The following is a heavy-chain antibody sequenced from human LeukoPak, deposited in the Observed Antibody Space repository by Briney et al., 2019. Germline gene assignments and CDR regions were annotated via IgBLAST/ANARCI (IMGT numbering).Heavy chain of an antibody. D-gene: IGHD7-27*01. J-gene: IGHJ4*02. Sequence: GGSPRLSCAASGFIFSTYSMHWARQAPGKGLEWVSSISSSSRYINYADSVKGRFTISRDNTKNSLYLQMDSLRAEDTAIYYCARHTSASVGTLLGYWGQGTLVTVSS. CDR1: GFIFSTYS. V-gene: IGHV3-21*01. CDR2: ISSSSRYI. CDR3: ARHTSASVGTLLGY.